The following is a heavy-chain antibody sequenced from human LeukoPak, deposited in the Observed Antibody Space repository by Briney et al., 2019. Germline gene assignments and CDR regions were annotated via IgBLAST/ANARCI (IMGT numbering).Heavy chain of an antibody. J-gene: IGHJ4*02. Sequence: PSETLSLTCTVSGDSISGYYWSWIRQPPGKGLEWIGYIYYSGSTNYNPSLKSRVTISVDTSKNQFSLKLSSVTAADTAVYYCARDSPYYDSSGYPVWGQGTLVTVSS. CDR1: GDSISGYY. D-gene: IGHD3-22*01. V-gene: IGHV4-59*01. CDR3: ARDSPYYDSSGYPV. CDR2: IYYSGST.